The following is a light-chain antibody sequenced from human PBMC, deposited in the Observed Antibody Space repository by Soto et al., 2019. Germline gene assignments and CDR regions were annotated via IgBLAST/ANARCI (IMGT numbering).Light chain of an antibody. CDR1: SSNIGAGYD. CDR2: GNS. V-gene: IGLV1-40*01. J-gene: IGLJ1*01. Sequence: QSVLTQPPSVSGAPGQRVTISCTGSSSNIGAGYDVHWYQQLPGTAPKLLIYGNSNRPSGVPDRFSGSKSGTLASLAITGLQAEDEADYYCQSYDSSLSGRPYVFGTGTKLTVL. CDR3: QSYDSSLSGRPYV.